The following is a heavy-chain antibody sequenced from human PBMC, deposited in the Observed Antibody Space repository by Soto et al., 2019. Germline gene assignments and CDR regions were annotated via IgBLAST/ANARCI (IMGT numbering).Heavy chain of an antibody. V-gene: IGHV4-59*12. Sequence: SETLSLTCSVSNGSISGFYWTWIRQPPGKILEWIGYIHYSGRTDYNPSLTGRATMSVDTSKNQFSLNLKSITAADTAVYYCVRVGVGIGNHFDSWGRGTLVTVSS. CDR2: IHYSGRT. CDR1: NGSISGFY. J-gene: IGHJ4*02. D-gene: IGHD1-26*01. CDR3: VRVGVGIGNHFDS.